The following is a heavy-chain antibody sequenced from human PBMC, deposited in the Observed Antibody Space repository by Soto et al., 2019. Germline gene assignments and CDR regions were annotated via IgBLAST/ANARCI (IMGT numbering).Heavy chain of an antibody. CDR3: ARGLFTGSPYSGGWYYFDS. CDR2: INHSGSA. J-gene: IGHJ4*02. Sequence: QVQIHQWGAGVLKPSETLSLTCAVNGGSFSGYIWTWIRQTPGKGLQWIGQINHSGSAVYNPSLKTRVTISIRSTTQSSLEMSSVTAADTAVYYCARGLFTGSPYSGGWYYFDSWGQGATVTVSS. V-gene: IGHV4-34*01. D-gene: IGHD3-10*01. CDR1: GGSFSGYI.